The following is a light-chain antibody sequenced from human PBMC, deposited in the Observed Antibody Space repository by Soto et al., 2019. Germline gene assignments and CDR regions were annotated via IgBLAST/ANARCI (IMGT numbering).Light chain of an antibody. Sequence: QSALTQPASVSGSPGQSITISCTGTSSDVGGYNYVSWYQQHPGKAPKLMIYEVNNRPSGVSNRFSGSKSGNTASLTIYGLQAEDEADYYCSSYTSSSTWVFGGGTKLTVL. CDR2: EVN. CDR3: SSYTSSSTWV. V-gene: IGLV2-14*01. J-gene: IGLJ3*02. CDR1: SSDVGGYNY.